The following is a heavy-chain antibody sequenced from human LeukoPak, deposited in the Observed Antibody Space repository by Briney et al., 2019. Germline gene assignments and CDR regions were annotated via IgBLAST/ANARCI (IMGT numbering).Heavy chain of an antibody. CDR2: ITGNGAST. D-gene: IGHD1-26*01. CDR3: AGSGSHVY. CDR1: GFTFRSYD. V-gene: IGHV3-23*01. Sequence: GGSLRLSCAASGFTFRSYDINWVRHAPGKGLEWASSITGNGASTNFADSVKGRFTISRDNSKNTAYLQMNSLRAEDTAVYYCAGSGSHVYWGQGTLVTVSS. J-gene: IGHJ4*02.